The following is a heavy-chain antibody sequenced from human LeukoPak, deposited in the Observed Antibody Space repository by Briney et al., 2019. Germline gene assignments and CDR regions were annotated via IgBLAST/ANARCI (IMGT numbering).Heavy chain of an antibody. V-gene: IGHV3-30*03. CDR2: ISYDGSNK. Sequence: GGSLRLSCAASGFTFSSYGMHWVRQAPGKGLEWVAVISYDGSNKYYADSVKGRFTISRDNSKNTLYLQMNSLRAEDTAVYYCATTYGYSSGWSLGFDYWGQGTLVTVSS. J-gene: IGHJ4*02. CDR1: GFTFSSYG. D-gene: IGHD6-19*01. CDR3: ATTYGYSSGWSLGFDY.